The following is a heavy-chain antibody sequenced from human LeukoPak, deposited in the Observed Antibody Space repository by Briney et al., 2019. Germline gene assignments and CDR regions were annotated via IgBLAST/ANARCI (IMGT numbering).Heavy chain of an antibody. CDR3: ARDRSYDFWSGYSTPDY. CDR1: GFTVSTTY. CDR2: IYSGGST. Sequence: GGSLRLSCAVSGFTVSTTYMSWVRQAPGKGLEWVSVIYSGGSTYYADSVKGRFTISRDNSKNTLDLQMNSLRAEDTAVYYCARDRSYDFWSGYSTPDYWGQGTLVTVSS. V-gene: IGHV3-66*01. J-gene: IGHJ4*02. D-gene: IGHD3-3*01.